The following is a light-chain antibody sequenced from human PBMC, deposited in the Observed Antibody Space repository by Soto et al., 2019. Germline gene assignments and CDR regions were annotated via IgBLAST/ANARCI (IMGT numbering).Light chain of an antibody. CDR1: QSMSGW. J-gene: IGKJ1*01. V-gene: IGKV1-5*01. Sequence: DIQMTQSPSSVSASVGDRVTITCRAGQSMSGWLAWYQQKPGKAPKLLIYDASSLESGVPSRFSGSGSGTEFTLTISSLQPDDFATYYCQQYNSYSTFGQGTKVDIK. CDR2: DAS. CDR3: QQYNSYST.